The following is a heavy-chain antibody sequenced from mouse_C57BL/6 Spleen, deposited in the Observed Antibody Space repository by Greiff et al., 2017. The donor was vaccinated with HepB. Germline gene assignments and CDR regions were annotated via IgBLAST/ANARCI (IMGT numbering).Heavy chain of an antibody. CDR2: ISYDGSN. V-gene: IGHV3-6*01. J-gene: IGHJ2*01. CDR1: GYSITSGYY. Sequence: VQLQQSGPGLVKPSQSLSLTCSVTGYSITSGYYWNWIRQFPGNKLEWMGYISYDGSNNYNPSLKKRISITLDTSKNHFFLKLNSVTTEDTATYYCARTGDDYAEYYFDYWGKGTTLTVSS. D-gene: IGHD2-4*01. CDR3: ARTGDDYAEYYFDY.